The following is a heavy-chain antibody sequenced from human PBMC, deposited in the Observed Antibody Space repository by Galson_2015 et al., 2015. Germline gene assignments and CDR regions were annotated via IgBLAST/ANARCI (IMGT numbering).Heavy chain of an antibody. J-gene: IGHJ4*02. Sequence: SLRLSCAASGFTFVDYAMHWVRQAPGKGLEWVSGISWNSGSIGYADSVKGRFTISRDNAKNSLYLQMNSLRAEDTALYYCAKDDPTAGYSSSGFDYWGQGTLVTVSS. V-gene: IGHV3-9*01. CDR3: AKDDPTAGYSSSGFDY. CDR1: GFTFVDYA. D-gene: IGHD6-13*01. CDR2: ISWNSGSI.